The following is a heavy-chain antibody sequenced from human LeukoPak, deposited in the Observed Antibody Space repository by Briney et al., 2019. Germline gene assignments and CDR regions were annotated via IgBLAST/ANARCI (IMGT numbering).Heavy chain of an antibody. CDR2: IRYDGSNK. CDR1: GFTFSSYG. Sequence: GGSLRLSCAASGFTFSSYGMHWVRQAPGKGLEWVAFIRYDGSNKYYADSVKGRFTISRDNSKNTLYLQMNSLRAEDTAVYYCARSPTKRVPEDYWGQGTLVTVSS. CDR3: ARSPTKRVPEDY. D-gene: IGHD2-2*01. J-gene: IGHJ4*02. V-gene: IGHV3-30*02.